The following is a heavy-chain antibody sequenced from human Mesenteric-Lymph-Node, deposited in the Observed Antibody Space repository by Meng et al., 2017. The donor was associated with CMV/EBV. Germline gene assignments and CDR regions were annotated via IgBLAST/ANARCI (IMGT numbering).Heavy chain of an antibody. V-gene: IGHV1-69*10. CDR2: IIPILGIA. Sequence: SVKVSCKASGGTFSSYAISWVRQAPGQGLEWMGGIIPILGIANYAQKFQGRVTMTEDTSTDTAYMELSSLRSEDTAVYYCATNLIVPAVSDVWGQGTTVTVSS. CDR3: ATNLIVPAVSDV. D-gene: IGHD2-2*01. J-gene: IGHJ6*02. CDR1: GGTFSSYA.